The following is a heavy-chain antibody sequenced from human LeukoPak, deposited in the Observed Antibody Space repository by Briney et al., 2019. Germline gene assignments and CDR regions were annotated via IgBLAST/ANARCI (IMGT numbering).Heavy chain of an antibody. CDR1: GGSISSGDYY. D-gene: IGHD2-15*01. Sequence: SQTLSLTCTVSGGSISSGDYYWSWIRQPPGKGLEWIGYIYYSGSTYYNPSLKSRVTISVDASKNQFSLKLSSVTAADTAVYYCARDSALLRRPFDYWGQGTLVTVSS. CDR2: IYYSGST. CDR3: ARDSALLRRPFDY. V-gene: IGHV4-30-4*08. J-gene: IGHJ4*02.